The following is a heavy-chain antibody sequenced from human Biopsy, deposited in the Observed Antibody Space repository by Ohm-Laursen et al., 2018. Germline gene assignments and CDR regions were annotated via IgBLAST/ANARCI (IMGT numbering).Heavy chain of an antibody. CDR3: AHSCSWFGVLCPSYYAMDV. Sequence: TQTLTLTCSVSGVSFTNARVAVRWIRQPPGKALEWLSHNFSNYEKSYSASLKNRLTISKDTSKSQVVLSMTDMDPVDTATYYCAHSCSWFGVLCPSYYAMDVWGQGTTVTVSS. J-gene: IGHJ6*02. V-gene: IGHV2-26*01. D-gene: IGHD3-10*01. CDR1: GVSFTNARVA. CDR2: NFSNYEK.